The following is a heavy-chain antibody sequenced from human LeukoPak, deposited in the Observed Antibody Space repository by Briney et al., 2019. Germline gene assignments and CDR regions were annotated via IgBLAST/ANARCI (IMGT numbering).Heavy chain of an antibody. CDR1: GFTFSSYA. CDR2: ISGSGYST. J-gene: IGHJ5*02. V-gene: IGHV3-23*01. CDR3: AKSGSGTFRPFS. Sequence: GGSLRLSCAASGFTFSSYAMSWVRQAPGKGLEWVSLISGSGYSTYYADSVKGRFTISRDDSNNMLSLQMNGLRADDTALYYCAKSGSGTFRPFSWGQGTLVT. D-gene: IGHD3-10*01.